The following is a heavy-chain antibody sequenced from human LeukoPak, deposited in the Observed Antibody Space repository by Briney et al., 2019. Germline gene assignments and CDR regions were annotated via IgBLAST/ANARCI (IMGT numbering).Heavy chain of an antibody. D-gene: IGHD3-10*01. CDR3: ARSGGSGSHYARYYYYYMDV. J-gene: IGHJ6*03. Sequence: GASVKVSCKAFGYSFSTYAVNWVRQAPGQGLEWMGWIDTNTGNPTYAQGFTGRFVFSLDTSVSTTYLQISSLKAEDTAVYYCARSGGSGSHYARYYYYYMDVWGKGTTVTVSS. CDR2: IDTNTGNP. CDR1: GYSFSTYA. V-gene: IGHV7-4-1*02.